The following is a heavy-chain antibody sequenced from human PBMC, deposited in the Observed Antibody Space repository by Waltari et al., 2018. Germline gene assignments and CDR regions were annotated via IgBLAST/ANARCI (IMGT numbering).Heavy chain of an antibody. CDR2: MNPKSGKT. D-gene: IGHD1-26*01. CDR1: GSIFNAHD. J-gene: IGHJ6*04. Sequence: QAQLVQSGAEVKKPGSSVRVSCKASGSIFNAHDINGVRQAAGLGLEWMGWMNPKSGKTAYAQKFQGRVTISRDTSVSTAYMELTRLTSDDTAVYYCARVADDGIPYFFLDVWGKGTTVTVSA. V-gene: IGHV1-8*03. CDR3: ARVADDGIPYFFLDV.